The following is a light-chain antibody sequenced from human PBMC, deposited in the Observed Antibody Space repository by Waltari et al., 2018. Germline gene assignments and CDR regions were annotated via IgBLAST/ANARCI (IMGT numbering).Light chain of an antibody. Sequence: QSALTQTATVSGSPGQSITISCTGTSSVIWTYNLVSWFQQHPGKAPTPIIYDVNKRPSGVSNRFSGAKSGNTASLTSSGLQAADEADYYCCSYAGSAMSVFGGGTKVTVL. CDR1: SSVIWTYNL. CDR2: DVN. CDR3: CSYAGSAMSV. J-gene: IGLJ3*02. V-gene: IGLV2-23*02.